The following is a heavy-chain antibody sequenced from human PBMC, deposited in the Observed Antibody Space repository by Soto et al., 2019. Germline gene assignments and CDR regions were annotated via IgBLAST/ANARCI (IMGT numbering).Heavy chain of an antibody. CDR2: INAGNGNT. CDR3: ARQIYGDYDYYYYYGMDV. J-gene: IGHJ6*02. V-gene: IGHV1-3*01. D-gene: IGHD4-17*01. CDR1: GYTFTSYA. Sequence: ASVKVSCKASGYTFTSYAMHWVRQAPGQRLEWMGWINAGNGNTKYSQKFQGRVTITRDTSASTAYMELSSLRSEDTAVYYCARQIYGDYDYYYYYGMDVWGQGTTVTV.